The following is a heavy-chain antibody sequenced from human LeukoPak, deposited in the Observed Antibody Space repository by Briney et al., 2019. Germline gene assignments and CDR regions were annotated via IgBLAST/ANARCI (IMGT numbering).Heavy chain of an antibody. J-gene: IGHJ4*02. CDR1: GYTFATYG. D-gene: IGHD1-26*01. V-gene: IGHV1-18*01. CDR3: ARDRVVGVTGY. Sequence: ASVKVSCKASGYTFATYGFCWVRQAPGQGLEWMGWISAYNGNTNYAQKLQGRVTMTTDTSTSTAYMELRSLRSDDTAVYYCARDRVVGVTGYWGQGTLVTVSS. CDR2: ISAYNGNT.